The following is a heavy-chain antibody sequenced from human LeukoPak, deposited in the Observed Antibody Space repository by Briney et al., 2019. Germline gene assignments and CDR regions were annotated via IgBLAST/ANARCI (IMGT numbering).Heavy chain of an antibody. J-gene: IGHJ4*02. Sequence: GGSLRLSCAASGFTFSSYEMNWVRQAPGKGLEWVSYISSSGSTIYYADSVKGRFTISRDNAKNSLYLQMNSLRAEDTAVYYCVRQGLRYFDWLSIMGIDYWGQGTLVTVSS. D-gene: IGHD3-9*01. CDR1: GFTFSSYE. CDR2: ISSSGSTI. V-gene: IGHV3-48*03. CDR3: VRQGLRYFDWLSIMGIDY.